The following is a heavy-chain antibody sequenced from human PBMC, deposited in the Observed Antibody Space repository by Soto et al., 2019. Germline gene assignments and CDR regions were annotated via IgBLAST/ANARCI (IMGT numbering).Heavy chain of an antibody. CDR3: AIRYDFSYYYYMDV. J-gene: IGHJ6*03. V-gene: IGHV1-8*01. CDR2: MNPNTGNT. D-gene: IGHD3-3*01. Sequence: ASVKVSCKASGYTSTSYDINWVRQATGQGLEWMGWMNPNTGNTGYAKKFQGRVTMTRNTSISTAYMELRSLRSEDTAVYYCAIRYDFSYYYYMDVWGKGTTVTVAS. CDR1: GYTSTSYD.